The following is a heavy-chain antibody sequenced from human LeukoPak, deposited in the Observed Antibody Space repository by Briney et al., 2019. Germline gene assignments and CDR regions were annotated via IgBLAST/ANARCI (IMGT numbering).Heavy chain of an antibody. Sequence: GGSLRLSCAASGFTFSDYYMSWIRQAPGKGLEWVSHISSSSSYTNYADSVKGRFTISRDNAKNSLYLQMNSLRAEDTAVYYCARDRIVGAPGGGMDVWGQGTTVTVSS. CDR2: ISSSSSYT. J-gene: IGHJ6*02. CDR1: GFTFSDYY. V-gene: IGHV3-11*05. CDR3: ARDRIVGAPGGGMDV. D-gene: IGHD1-26*01.